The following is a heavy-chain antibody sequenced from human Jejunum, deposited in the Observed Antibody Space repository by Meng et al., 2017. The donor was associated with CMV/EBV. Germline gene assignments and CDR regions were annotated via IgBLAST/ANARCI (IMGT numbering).Heavy chain of an antibody. J-gene: IGHJ4*02. CDR3: ARFGVVGSTNNFDY. CDR2: IYYTGAD. V-gene: IGHV4-31*02. Sequence: GSISSRSYYWSWIRQHPGKAPEWIANIYYTGADYYNPSLQSRVTISIDTSKNQFSLKLTSGTAADTAVYYCARFGVVGSTNNFDYWGQGTLVTVSS. CDR1: GSISSRSYY. D-gene: IGHD1-26*01.